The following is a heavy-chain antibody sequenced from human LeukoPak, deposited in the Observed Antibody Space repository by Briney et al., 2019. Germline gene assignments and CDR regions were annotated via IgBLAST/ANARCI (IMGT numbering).Heavy chain of an antibody. J-gene: IGHJ6*03. CDR1: GGSISSGSYY. CDR3: AREPRITMATFYYYYYMDV. D-gene: IGHD3-10*01. CDR2: IYTSGST. V-gene: IGHV4-61*02. Sequence: MASQTLSLTCTVSGGSISSGSYYWSWIRQPAGKGLEWIGRIYTSGSTNYNPSLKSRVTISVDTSKNQFSLKLSSVTAADTAVYYCAREPRITMATFYYYYYMDVWGKGTTVTISS.